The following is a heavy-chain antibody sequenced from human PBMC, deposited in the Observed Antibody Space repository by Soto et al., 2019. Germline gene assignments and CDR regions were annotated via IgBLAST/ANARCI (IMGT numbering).Heavy chain of an antibody. V-gene: IGHV4-39*01. CDR1: GGSISSSSDY. CDR2: IYYSGST. CDR3: ASHVITYYDFWSGYQNNNYFDY. Sequence: SETLSLTCTVSGGSISSSSDYWGWIRQPPGKGLEWIGSIYYSGSTYYNPSLKSRVTISVDTSKNQFSLKLSSVTAADTAVYYCASHVITYYDFWSGYQNNNYFDYWGQGTLVTVSS. J-gene: IGHJ4*02. D-gene: IGHD3-3*01.